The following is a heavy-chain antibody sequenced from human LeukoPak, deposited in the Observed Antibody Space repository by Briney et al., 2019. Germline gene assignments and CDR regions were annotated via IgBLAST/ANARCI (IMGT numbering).Heavy chain of an antibody. D-gene: IGHD1-26*01. J-gene: IGHJ4*02. V-gene: IGHV1-2*02. CDR1: GYTFTGYY. CDR3: ARAGSGVVGASLLDY. Sequence: ASVKVSCKASGYTFTGYYMHWVRQAPGQGLEWMGWINPNSGGTNYAQKFQGRVTMTRDTSISTAYMELSRLRSDDTAVYYCARAGSGVVGASLLDYWGQGTLVTVSS. CDR2: INPNSGGT.